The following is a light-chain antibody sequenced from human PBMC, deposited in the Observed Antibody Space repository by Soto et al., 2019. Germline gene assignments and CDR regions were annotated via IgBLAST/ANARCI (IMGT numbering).Light chain of an antibody. V-gene: IGLV1-44*01. CDR2: SNN. Sequence: QSVLTQPPSASGTPGQRVTISCSGSSSDIGSNTVNWYQQLPGTAPKLLIYSNNQRPSEVPDRFSGSKSGTSASLAISGLQSEDEADYYCAAWDDSLNVHVVFGGGTKLTVL. CDR1: SSDIGSNT. CDR3: AAWDDSLNVHVV. J-gene: IGLJ2*01.